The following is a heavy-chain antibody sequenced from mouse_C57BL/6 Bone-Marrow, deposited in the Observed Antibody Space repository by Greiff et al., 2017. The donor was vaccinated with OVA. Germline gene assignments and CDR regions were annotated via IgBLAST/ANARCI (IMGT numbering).Heavy chain of an antibody. D-gene: IGHD1-1*01. CDR2: ISDGGSYT. CDR3: ATKLLRYFDV. CDR1: GFAFSSYA. J-gene: IGHJ1*03. V-gene: IGHV5-4*03. Sequence: EVKLVESGGGLVKPGGSLKLSCAASGFAFSSYAMSWVRQTPGKRLEWVATISDGGSYTYYTDNVKGRFTISRDNAKTNRYLQMSHLKSEDTAMYYYATKLLRYFDVWGTGTTVTVSS.